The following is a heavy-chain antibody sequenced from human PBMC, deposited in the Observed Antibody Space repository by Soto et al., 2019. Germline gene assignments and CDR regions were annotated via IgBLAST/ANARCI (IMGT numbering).Heavy chain of an antibody. CDR2: INAGNGNT. J-gene: IGHJ6*03. CDR1: GYTFTSYA. V-gene: IGHV1-3*01. D-gene: IGHD2-15*01. Sequence: GASVKVSCKASGYTFTSYAMHWVRQAPGQRLEWMGWINAGNGNTKYSQKFQGRVTITRDTSASTAYMELSSLRSEDTAVYYCARQYCSGGSCYFGYYYYMDVWGKGTTVTVSS. CDR3: ARQYCSGGSCYFGYYYYMDV.